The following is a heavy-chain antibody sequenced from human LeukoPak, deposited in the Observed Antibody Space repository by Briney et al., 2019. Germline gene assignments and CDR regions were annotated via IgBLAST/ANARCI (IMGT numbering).Heavy chain of an antibody. CDR2: IYYSGST. CDR1: GGSISSSSYY. D-gene: IGHD1-1*01. CDR3: ARHPSTPFDL. V-gene: IGHV4-39*01. J-gene: IGHJ2*01. Sequence: SETLSLTCTVSGGSISSSSYYWGWIRQPPGKGLEWIGSIYYSGSTYYNPSLKSRVTISVDTSKSQFSLKLSSVTAADTAVYYCARHPSTPFDLWGRGTLVTVSS.